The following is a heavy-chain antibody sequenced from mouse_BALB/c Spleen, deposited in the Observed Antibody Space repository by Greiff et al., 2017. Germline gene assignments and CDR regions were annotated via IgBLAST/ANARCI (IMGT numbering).Heavy chain of an antibody. Sequence: EVKLVESGPELVKPGASVKIPCKASGYTFTDYNMDWVKQSHGKSLEWIGDINPNNGGTIYNQKFKGKATLTVDKSSSTAYMELRSLTSEDTAVYYCARSGLRRYSAMDYWGQGTSVTVSS. J-gene: IGHJ4*01. D-gene: IGHD2-4*01. CDR1: GYTFTDYN. V-gene: IGHV1-18*01. CDR3: ARSGLRRYSAMDY. CDR2: INPNNGGT.